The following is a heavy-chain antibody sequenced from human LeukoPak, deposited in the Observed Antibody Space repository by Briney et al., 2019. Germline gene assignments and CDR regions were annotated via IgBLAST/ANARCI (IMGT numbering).Heavy chain of an antibody. J-gene: IGHJ4*02. CDR2: MNPNSGNT. D-gene: IGHD6-13*01. Sequence: ASVKVSCKASGYTFTSYDTNWVRQATGQGLEWMGWMNPNSGNTGYAQKFQGRVTMTRNTSISTAYMELSSLRSEDTAVYYCARYLPISARYSSSWYETDYWGQGTLVTVSS. CDR3: ARYLPISARYSSSWYETDY. CDR1: GYTFTSYD. V-gene: IGHV1-8*01.